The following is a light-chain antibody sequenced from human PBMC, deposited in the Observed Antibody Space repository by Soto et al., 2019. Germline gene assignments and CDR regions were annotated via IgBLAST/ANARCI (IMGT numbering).Light chain of an antibody. V-gene: IGKV3-11*01. CDR3: QQRSEWPPT. CDR1: QSVGSY. J-gene: IGKJ4*01. Sequence: EIVLTQSPATLSLSPGDRATLSCRASQSVGSYLGWYQQRPGQAPRLLIYDASNRATGIPARFSGSGSGTAFPLTISSLEPEDFAVYYCQQRSEWPPTFGGGTKVEIK. CDR2: DAS.